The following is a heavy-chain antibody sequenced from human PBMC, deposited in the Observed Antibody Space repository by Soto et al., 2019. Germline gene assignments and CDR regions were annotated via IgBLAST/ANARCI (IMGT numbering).Heavy chain of an antibody. V-gene: IGHV1-46*01. CDR2: INPSGGST. J-gene: IGHJ3*02. CDR1: GYTFTSYY. D-gene: IGHD3-3*01. Sequence: ASVKVSCKASGYTFTSYYMHWVRQAPGQGLEWMGIINPSGGSTSYAQKFQGRVTMTRDTSTSTVYMELSSLRSEDTAVYYCARVGPVLRFLEWSYDAFDIWGQGTMVTVSS. CDR3: ARVGPVLRFLEWSYDAFDI.